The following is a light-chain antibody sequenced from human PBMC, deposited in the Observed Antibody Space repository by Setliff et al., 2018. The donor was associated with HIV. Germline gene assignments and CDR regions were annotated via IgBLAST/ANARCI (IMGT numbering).Light chain of an antibody. V-gene: IGLV2-14*01. Sequence: QSALAQPASVSGSPGQSITISCTGTSNNIAIYNYVSWYQQHPGKAPKLMIYEVSNRPSGISNRFSGSKSGNTASLTISGLQAEDEADYYCCSYAGSYPSYVFGTGTKVTVL. CDR2: EVS. CDR1: SNNIAIYNY. CDR3: CSYAGSYPSYV. J-gene: IGLJ1*01.